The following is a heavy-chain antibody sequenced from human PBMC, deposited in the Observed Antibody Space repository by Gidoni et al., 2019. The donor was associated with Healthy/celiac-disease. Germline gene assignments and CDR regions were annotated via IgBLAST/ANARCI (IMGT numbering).Heavy chain of an antibody. CDR1: GGSFSGYY. D-gene: IGHD2-21*01. CDR2: INHSGST. V-gene: IGHV4-34*01. J-gene: IGHJ5*02. Sequence: QVQLQQWGAGLLKPSETLSLTCAVYGGSFSGYYWSWIRQPPGKGLEWIGEINHSGSTNYNPSLKSRVTISVDTSKNQFSLKLSSVTAADTAVYYCARVSRGGAELKNNWFDPWGQGTLVTVSS. CDR3: ARVSRGGAELKNNWFDP.